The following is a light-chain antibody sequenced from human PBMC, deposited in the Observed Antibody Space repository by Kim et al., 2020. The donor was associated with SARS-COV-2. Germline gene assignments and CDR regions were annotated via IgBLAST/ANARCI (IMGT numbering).Light chain of an antibody. V-gene: IGLV3-25*03. J-gene: IGLJ3*02. CDR1: ALPKQY. CDR3: QSADSSGTQGV. CDR2: KDS. Sequence: SYELTQPPSVSVSPGQTARITCSGDALPKQYAYWYQQKPGQAPVLVMYKDSERPSGIPERFSGSSSGTTVTLTISGVQAEDEADYYCQSADSSGTQGVFGGGTQLTVL.